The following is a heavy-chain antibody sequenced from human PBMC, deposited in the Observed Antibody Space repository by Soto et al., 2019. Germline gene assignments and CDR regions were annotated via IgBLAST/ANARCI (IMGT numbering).Heavy chain of an antibody. CDR1: GFTFSDYY. V-gene: IGHV3-11*06. Sequence: GGSLRLSCAASGFTFSDYYMSWIRQAPGKGLEWVSYISSSSSYTNYADSVKGRFTISRDNAKNSLYLQMNSLRAEDTAVYYCARDKETAMANFDYWGPGTLVTVSS. J-gene: IGHJ4*02. CDR2: ISSSSSYT. CDR3: ARDKETAMANFDY. D-gene: IGHD5-18*01.